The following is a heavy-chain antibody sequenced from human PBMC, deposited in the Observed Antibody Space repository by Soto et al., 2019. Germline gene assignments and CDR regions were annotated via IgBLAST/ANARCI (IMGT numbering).Heavy chain of an antibody. D-gene: IGHD6-6*01. J-gene: IGHJ4*02. CDR3: MSWEARSSAEQ. Sequence: EVQLVESGGGLVQPGGSLELSCAASGFILSDSSVNWVRQAYGKGLEWVGRIASGTESAGTVYAASVKGRITVARDDSKNTVYLQMGSLKTEETAVYYCMSWEARSSAEQWGQGALVIVSS. CDR1: GFILSDSS. CDR2: IASGTESAGT. V-gene: IGHV3-73*02.